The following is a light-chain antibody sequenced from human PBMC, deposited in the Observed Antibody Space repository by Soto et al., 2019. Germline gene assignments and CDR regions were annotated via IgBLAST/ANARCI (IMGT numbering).Light chain of an antibody. J-gene: IGLJ1*01. CDR3: QSYDSSLSGYV. V-gene: IGLV1-40*01. CDR1: SSNIGAGYD. Sequence: QSVLTQPPSVSGAPGQRVSISCTWNSSNIGAGYDVHWYQQLPGTAPKLLIFININRPSGVPDRFSGSKSGTSASLAITGLRAEDEADYYCQSYDSSLSGYVFGTGTKLTVL. CDR2: INI.